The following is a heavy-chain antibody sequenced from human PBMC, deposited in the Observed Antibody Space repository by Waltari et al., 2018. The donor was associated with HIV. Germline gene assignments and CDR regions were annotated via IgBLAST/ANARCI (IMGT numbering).Heavy chain of an antibody. CDR1: PFPLRPSS. Sequence: VPLLESGGSLVVPGGSLRLSSAPSPFPLRPSSMTCVPQTPEKGLEWVSSLATTAGDTNNAASVKGHCSMSRDNSKNTLYLQANNLGDEDPAVYDCAIGGMGTTGGLMVWGQGTLVTVS. D-gene: IGHD4-17*01. V-gene: IGHV3-23*01. J-gene: IGHJ4*02. CDR2: LATTAGDT. CDR3: AIGGMGTTGGLMV.